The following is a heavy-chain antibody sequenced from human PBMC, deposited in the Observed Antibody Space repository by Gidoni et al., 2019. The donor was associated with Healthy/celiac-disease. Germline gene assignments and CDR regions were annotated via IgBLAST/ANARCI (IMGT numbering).Heavy chain of an antibody. CDR2: INHSGST. Sequence: QVQLQQWGAGLLKPSETLSLTCAVYGGSFSGYYWSWIRQPPGKGLEWIGEINHSGSTNYNPSLKSRVTISVDTSKNQFSLKLSSVTAADTAVYYCARGGPNIVVVPAAMVGDHYYYYYMDVWGKGTTVTVSS. V-gene: IGHV4-34*01. J-gene: IGHJ6*03. CDR1: GGSFSGYY. CDR3: ARGGPNIVVVPAAMVGDHYYYYYMDV. D-gene: IGHD2-2*01.